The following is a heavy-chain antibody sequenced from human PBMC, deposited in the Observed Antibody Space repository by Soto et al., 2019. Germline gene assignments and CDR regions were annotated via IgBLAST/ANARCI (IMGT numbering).Heavy chain of an antibody. J-gene: IGHJ4*02. Sequence: ASVKVSCKASGGTLSSFINYPINWVRQAPGQGLEWMGGIVPNVGTVNYAQKFQGRVTITADKSTGTAYMEVSSLSSEDTALYYCARRDTSGFLRYFDNWGQGTLVTVSS. D-gene: IGHD3-3*01. CDR3: ARRDTSGFLRYFDN. CDR2: IVPNVGTV. V-gene: IGHV1-69*06. CDR1: GGTLSSFINYP.